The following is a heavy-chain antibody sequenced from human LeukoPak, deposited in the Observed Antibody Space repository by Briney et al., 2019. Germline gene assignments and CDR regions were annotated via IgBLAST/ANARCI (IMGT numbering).Heavy chain of an antibody. J-gene: IGHJ4*02. Sequence: ASAKVSCKASGYTFTSYGISWVRQAPGQGLEWMGWISAYNGNTNYAQKLQGRVTMTTDTSTSTAYMELRSLRSDDTAVYYCARDLTRYSSGRYYFDYWGQGTLVTVSS. CDR2: ISAYNGNT. CDR1: GYTFTSYG. CDR3: ARDLTRYSSGRYYFDY. D-gene: IGHD6-19*01. V-gene: IGHV1-18*01.